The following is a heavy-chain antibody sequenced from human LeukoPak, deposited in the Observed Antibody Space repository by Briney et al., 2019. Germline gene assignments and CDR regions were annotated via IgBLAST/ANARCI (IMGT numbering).Heavy chain of an antibody. CDR1: GYTFTSYG. CDR2: ISAYNGNT. CDR3: ARVYYDSSGYYYVQPFDY. Sequence: ASVKVSCKASGYTFTSYGISWVRQAPGQGLEWMGWISAYNGNTNYAQKLQGRVTMTRDTSISTAYMELSRLRSDDTVVYYCARVYYDSSGYYYVQPFDYWGQGILVTVSS. J-gene: IGHJ4*02. V-gene: IGHV1-18*01. D-gene: IGHD3-22*01.